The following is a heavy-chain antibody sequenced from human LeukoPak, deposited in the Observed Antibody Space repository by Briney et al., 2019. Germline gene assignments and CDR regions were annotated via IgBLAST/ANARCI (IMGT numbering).Heavy chain of an antibody. CDR1: GYTFTCYY. V-gene: IGHV1-2*02. D-gene: IGHD5-12*01. Sequence: ASVKVSCKASGYTFTCYYMHWVRQAPGQGLEWMGWINPNSGGTNYAQKFQGRVTMTRDTSISTAYMELSRLRSDDTAVYYCARFGQKVATAVGYWGQGTLVTVSS. J-gene: IGHJ4*02. CDR2: INPNSGGT. CDR3: ARFGQKVATAVGY.